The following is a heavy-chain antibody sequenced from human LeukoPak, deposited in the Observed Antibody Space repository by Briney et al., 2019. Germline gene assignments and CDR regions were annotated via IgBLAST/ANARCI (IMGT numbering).Heavy chain of an antibody. D-gene: IGHD5-18*01. CDR1: GYTFTGYY. CDR3: ARDSRRGYSSPDAFDI. J-gene: IGHJ3*02. Sequence: EASVKVSCKASGYTFTGYYMHWVRQAPGQGLEWMGWINPNSGGTNYAQKFQGRVTMTTDTSTSTAYMELRSLRSDDTAVYYCARDSRRGYSSPDAFDIWGQGTMVTVSS. CDR2: INPNSGGT. V-gene: IGHV1-2*02.